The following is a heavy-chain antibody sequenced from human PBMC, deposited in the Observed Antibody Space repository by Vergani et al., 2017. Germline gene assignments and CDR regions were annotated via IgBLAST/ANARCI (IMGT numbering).Heavy chain of an antibody. D-gene: IGHD3-3*01. CDR3: AGVTIXGVADYYYYYMDV. Sequence: EVQLVESGGGLVKPGGSLRLSCAASGFTFSSYSMNWVRQAPGKGLEWVSSISSTSSYIYYAGSVQGRFTISRDNAKNSLYLQMNSLRAEDTAVYYCAGVTIXGVADYYYYYMDVWGKGTTVTVSS. V-gene: IGHV3-21*01. CDR1: GFTFSSYS. J-gene: IGHJ6*03. CDR2: ISSTSSYI.